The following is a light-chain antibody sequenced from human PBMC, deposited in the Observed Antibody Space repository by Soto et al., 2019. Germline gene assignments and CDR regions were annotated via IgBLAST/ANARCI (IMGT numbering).Light chain of an antibody. CDR3: QVWDTRSDHL. Sequence: SYELTQPPSVSVAPGQTARITCGNNIGGKSVHWYQQKPGQAPVLVVHDDTDRPPGIPERFSGSNSGNTATLTISRVEAGDEADYYCQVWDTRSDHLFGGGTKVTVL. CDR2: DDT. J-gene: IGLJ2*01. V-gene: IGLV3-21*02. CDR1: NIGGKS.